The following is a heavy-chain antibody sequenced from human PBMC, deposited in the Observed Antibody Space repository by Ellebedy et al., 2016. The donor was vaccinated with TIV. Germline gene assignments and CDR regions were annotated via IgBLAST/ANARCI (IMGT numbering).Heavy chain of an antibody. CDR3: AAVQYWEAVFDM. Sequence: GESLKISCAASGFIFSGYWMHWVRQAPGKGLVWVSRINSDGIDTAYAASVRGRFTISRDNAKNTLYLQMNSLRAEDTAVYYCAAVQYWEAVFDMWGQGTMVTVSS. J-gene: IGHJ3*02. V-gene: IGHV3-74*01. CDR2: INSDGIDT. D-gene: IGHD2-8*02. CDR1: GFIFSGYW.